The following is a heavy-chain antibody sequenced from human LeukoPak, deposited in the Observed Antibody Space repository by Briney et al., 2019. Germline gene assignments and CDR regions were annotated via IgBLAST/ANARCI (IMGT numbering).Heavy chain of an antibody. D-gene: IGHD3-3*01. V-gene: IGHV1-18*01. Sequence: ASVKVSCKASGYTFTDYAISWVRQAPGQGLEWMGWISDYNGNTNYAQKLQGRVTMTTDTSTSTAYMELRSLRSDDTAVYYCARDWRPSITVFGGEKWFDPWGQGTLVTVSS. CDR3: ARDWRPSITVFGGEKWFDP. CDR2: ISDYNGNT. CDR1: GYTFTDYA. J-gene: IGHJ5*02.